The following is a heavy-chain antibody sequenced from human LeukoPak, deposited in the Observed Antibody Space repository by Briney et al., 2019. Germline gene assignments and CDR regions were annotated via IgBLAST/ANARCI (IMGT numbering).Heavy chain of an antibody. CDR2: IYYSGST. CDR3: ARDSGLVAPVYDAFDI. CDR1: GGSISSYY. V-gene: IGHV4-59*01. J-gene: IGHJ3*02. Sequence: KPSETLSLTCTVSGGSISSYYWSWIRQPPGRGLEWIGYIYYSGSTNYNPSLKSRVTISVDTSKNQFSLKLSSVTAADTAAYYCARDSGLVAPVYDAFDIWGQGTMVTVSS. D-gene: IGHD5-12*01.